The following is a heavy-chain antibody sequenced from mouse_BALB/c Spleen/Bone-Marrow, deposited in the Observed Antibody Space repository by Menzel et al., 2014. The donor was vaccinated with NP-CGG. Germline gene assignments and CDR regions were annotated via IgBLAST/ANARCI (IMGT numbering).Heavy chain of an antibody. CDR2: ISGGGSYT. V-gene: IGHV5-9-2*01. Sequence: EVKLMESGGGLVKSGGSLKLSCAASGFTFNNYGMSWVRQTPEKRLEWVATISGGGSYTFYPDSVQGRFTISRDNAKDDLYLQLSSLRSEGTALYYCARHAYYDQTEVSFVYWGQGTLVTVSA. CDR3: ARHAYYDQTEVSFVY. D-gene: IGHD2-4*01. J-gene: IGHJ3*01. CDR1: GFTFNNYG.